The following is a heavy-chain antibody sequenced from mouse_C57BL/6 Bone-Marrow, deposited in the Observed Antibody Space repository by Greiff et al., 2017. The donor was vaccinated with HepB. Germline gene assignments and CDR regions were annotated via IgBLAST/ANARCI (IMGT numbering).Heavy chain of an antibody. J-gene: IGHJ3*01. D-gene: IGHD2-1*01. Sequence: QVQLKESGAEFVKPGASVKLSCKASGYTFTSYWMQWVKQRPGQGLEWIGEIDPSDSYINYNQKFKGKATLTVDTSSSTAYMQLSSLTSEDSAVYYCARRSSLLSLFSLWRQGTGVTVSA. CDR3: ARRSSLLSLFSL. CDR2: IDPSDSYI. CDR1: GYTFTSYW. V-gene: IGHV1-50*01.